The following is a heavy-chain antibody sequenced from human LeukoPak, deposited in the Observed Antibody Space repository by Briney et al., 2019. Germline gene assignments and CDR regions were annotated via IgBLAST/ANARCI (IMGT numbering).Heavy chain of an antibody. Sequence: GGSLRLSCAASGFTYDDYAMQRARQAPGKGLEWVSLISLDGGSTYYADSVKGRFTISRDNSKNSLYLQMNSLRTEDTSLYYCAKDWFAACTGGGQGTLVTVSS. CDR3: AKDWFAACTG. CDR2: ISLDGGST. D-gene: IGHD3-10*01. J-gene: IGHJ4*02. CDR1: GFTYDDYA. V-gene: IGHV3-43*02.